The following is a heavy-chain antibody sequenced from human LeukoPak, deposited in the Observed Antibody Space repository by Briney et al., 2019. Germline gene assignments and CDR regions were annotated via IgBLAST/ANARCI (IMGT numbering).Heavy chain of an antibody. CDR1: DGSITNNNYY. J-gene: IGHJ4*02. Sequence: SETLSLTCTVSDGSITNNNYYWGWIRQPPGKGPEWIGSIYYSGSTYYNPSLKSRVTISVDTSKNQFSLKLSSVTAADTAVYYCAREEQKPHYDSSGYPIDYWGQGTLVTVSS. CDR2: IYYSGST. D-gene: IGHD3-22*01. CDR3: AREEQKPHYDSSGYPIDY. V-gene: IGHV4-39*01.